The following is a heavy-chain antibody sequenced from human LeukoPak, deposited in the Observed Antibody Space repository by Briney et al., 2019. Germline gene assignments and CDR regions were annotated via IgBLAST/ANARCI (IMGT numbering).Heavy chain of an antibody. D-gene: IGHD2-2*01. J-gene: IGHJ4*02. CDR3: ARTVVPAAIHYFDY. Sequence: GGSLRLSCAASGFTFSSYWMSWVRQAPGKGLEWVANIKQDGSEKYYVDSVKGRFTISRDNAKNSLYLQMNSLRAEDTAVYYCARTVVPAAIHYFDYWGQGTPVTVSS. CDR2: IKQDGSEK. V-gene: IGHV3-7*01. CDR1: GFTFSSYW.